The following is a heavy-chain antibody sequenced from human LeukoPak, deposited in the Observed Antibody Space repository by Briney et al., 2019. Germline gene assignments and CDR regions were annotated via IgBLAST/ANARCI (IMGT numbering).Heavy chain of an antibody. D-gene: IGHD3-16*01. CDR3: ARIPPAGVQAGGPRGWFDP. J-gene: IGHJ5*02. CDR1: GFTVSRNY. CDR2: IYSGDTI. V-gene: IGHV3-53*01. Sequence: PGGSLRLSCAASGFTVSRNYMTWVRQAPGKGLEWVSVIYSGDTIYYEDSVKGRFTISRDNSKNPLYLQMNSLRAEDTAVYYCARIPPAGVQAGGPRGWFDPWGQGTLVTVSS.